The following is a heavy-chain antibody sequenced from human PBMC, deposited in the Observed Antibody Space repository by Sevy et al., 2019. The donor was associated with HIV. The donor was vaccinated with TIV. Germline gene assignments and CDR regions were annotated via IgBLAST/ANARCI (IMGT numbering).Heavy chain of an antibody. Sequence: ASVKVSCQASGYTFTGYYMHWVRQAPGQGLEWMGWINPNSGGTNYAQKFQGRVTMTRDTSISTAYMELSRLRSDDTAVYYCARGYPPWGDYDAFDIWGQGTMVTVSS. CDR3: ARGYPPWGDYDAFDI. CDR2: INPNSGGT. CDR1: GYTFTGYY. V-gene: IGHV1-2*02. D-gene: IGHD4-17*01. J-gene: IGHJ3*02.